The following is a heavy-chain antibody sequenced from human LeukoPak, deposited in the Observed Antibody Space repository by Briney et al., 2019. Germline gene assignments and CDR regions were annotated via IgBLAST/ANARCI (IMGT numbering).Heavy chain of an antibody. CDR1: GGSISSYY. D-gene: IGHD2-2*01. CDR3: ARVSYCSSTSCYDAFDI. J-gene: IGHJ3*02. V-gene: IGHV4-4*07. Sequence: SETLSLTCTVSGGSISSYYWSWIRQPAGKGLEWIGRIYTSASTNYNPSLKSRVTMSVDTSKNQFSLKLSSVTAADTAVYYCARVSYCSSTSCYDAFDIWGQGTMVTVSS. CDR2: IYTSAST.